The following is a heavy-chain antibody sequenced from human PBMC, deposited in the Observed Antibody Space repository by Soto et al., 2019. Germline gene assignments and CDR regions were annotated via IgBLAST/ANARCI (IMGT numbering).Heavy chain of an antibody. J-gene: IGHJ3*02. Sequence: SETLSLTCAVYGGSLSGYYWSWIRQPPGKGLEWIGEINHSGSTNYNPSLKSRVTISVDTSKNQFSLKLSSVTAADTAVYYCARVNTYGDYAFDIWGQGTMVTVSS. CDR3: ARVNTYGDYAFDI. D-gene: IGHD4-17*01. CDR1: GGSLSGYY. V-gene: IGHV4-34*01. CDR2: INHSGST.